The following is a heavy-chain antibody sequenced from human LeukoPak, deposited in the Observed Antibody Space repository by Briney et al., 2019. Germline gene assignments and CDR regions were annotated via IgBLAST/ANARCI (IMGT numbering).Heavy chain of an antibody. CDR2: IYYSGST. D-gene: IGHD3-10*01. CDR3: AGRSYDSGTYAYPFFHFDY. Sequence: KPSETLSLTFTVSGGSISSYYWSWIRQPPGKGLEWIGYIYYSGSTNYNPSLRSRVTILVDRSKNQFSLKLSSVTAADTAVYYCAGRSYDSGTYAYPFFHFDYWGQGTLVTVSS. V-gene: IGHV4-59*01. J-gene: IGHJ4*02. CDR1: GGSISSYY.